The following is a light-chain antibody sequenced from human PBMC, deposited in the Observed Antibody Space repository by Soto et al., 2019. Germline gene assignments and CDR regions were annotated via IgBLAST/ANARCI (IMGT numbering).Light chain of an antibody. CDR2: GAS. Sequence: EIVITQSPATLSVSPGERATLSCRASQSVSSNLAWYPQTPGQAPRLLIYGASSRETGIPARFIGSGAGPGCTLPISSLQSEDVEVYCCQQYNNWTLAFGQGTRLEIK. J-gene: IGKJ5*01. V-gene: IGKV3-15*01. CDR1: QSVSSN. CDR3: QQYNNWTLA.